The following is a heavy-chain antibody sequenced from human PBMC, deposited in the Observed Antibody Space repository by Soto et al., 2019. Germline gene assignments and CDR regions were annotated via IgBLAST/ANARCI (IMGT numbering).Heavy chain of an antibody. CDR2: ISPNNADT. V-gene: IGHV1-2*04. Sequence: QVQLVQSGTEVKKPGASVKVSCKASGYTFTGYYIHWVRQAPGQGLEWMGWISPNNADTNYAQKFRGWVTMTWDTSTNSVYMELSRLRSDDTAVYYCATVGFFYYHAMDVCGQGTTVTVSS. CDR1: GYTFTGYY. CDR3: ATVGFFYYHAMDV. D-gene: IGHD1-26*01. J-gene: IGHJ6*02.